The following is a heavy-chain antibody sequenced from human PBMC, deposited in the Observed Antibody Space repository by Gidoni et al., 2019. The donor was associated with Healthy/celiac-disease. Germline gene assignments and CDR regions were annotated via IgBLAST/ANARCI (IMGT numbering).Heavy chain of an antibody. CDR1: GCSIRSSSYY. Sequence: QLQLQASGPGLVKPSETLSLTCTVSGCSIRSSSYYWGWIRQPPGKGLEWIGSIYYRGSTYYNPSLKSLVTISVDTSKIQFSLKLSSVTAADTAVYYCASGLAMIVVGGWGYWGQGTLVTVSS. D-gene: IGHD3-22*01. V-gene: IGHV4-39*01. CDR3: ASGLAMIVVGGWGY. CDR2: IYYRGST. J-gene: IGHJ4*02.